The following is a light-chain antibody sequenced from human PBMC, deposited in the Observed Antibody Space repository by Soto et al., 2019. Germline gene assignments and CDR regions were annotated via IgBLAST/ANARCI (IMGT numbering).Light chain of an antibody. CDR1: SSDVGGYNY. CDR3: SSYTSSSTLYV. J-gene: IGLJ1*01. Sequence: QSALTQPASVSGSPGRSITISCTGTSSDVGGYNYVSWYQQHPGKAPKLMIHDVSNRPAGVSNRFSGSKSGNTASLTISGLQAEDEADYYCSSYTSSSTLYVFGTGTKLTVL. CDR2: DVS. V-gene: IGLV2-14*03.